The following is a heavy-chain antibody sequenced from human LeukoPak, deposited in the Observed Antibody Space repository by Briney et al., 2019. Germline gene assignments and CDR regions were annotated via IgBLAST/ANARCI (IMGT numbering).Heavy chain of an antibody. CDR2: IWYDGSNK. CDR3: AKDPERWLQSVFDY. V-gene: IGHV3-33*06. CDR1: GFTFSSYG. Sequence: GGSLRLSCAASGFTFSSYGMHWVRQAPGKGLEWVAVIWYDGSNKYYADSVKGRFTISRDNSKNTLYLQMNSLRAEDTAVYYCAKDPERWLQSVFDYWGQGTLVTVSS. D-gene: IGHD5-24*01. J-gene: IGHJ4*02.